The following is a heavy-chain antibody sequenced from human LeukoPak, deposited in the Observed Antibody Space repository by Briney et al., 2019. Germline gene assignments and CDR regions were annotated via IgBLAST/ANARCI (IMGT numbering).Heavy chain of an antibody. CDR2: ITASGGTT. CDR3: AKDRYSSSWYYFDY. CDR1: GFTLSDYA. Sequence: GGSLRLSCAASGFTLSDYAMSWVRQTPGEGLEWVAAITASGGTTHYADSVKGQFTISRDNSKSTVYLQMNNLGVDDTAVYYCAKDRYSSSWYYFDYWGQGTLVTVSS. V-gene: IGHV3-23*01. D-gene: IGHD6-13*01. J-gene: IGHJ4*02.